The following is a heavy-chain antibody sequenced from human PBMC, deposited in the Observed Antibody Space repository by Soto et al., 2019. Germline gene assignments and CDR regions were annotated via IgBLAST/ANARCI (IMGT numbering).Heavy chain of an antibody. D-gene: IGHD3-10*01. CDR3: ARQENASGSHYLRPFGH. CDR1: GASVRSSRFY. Sequence: SETLSLTCSVSGASVRSSRFYWGWIRQTPGKGLDWIGSIVSSGAIHPNPSLRTRIDISLNSTQNKLSLDLFSVTAADTSVDYFARQENASGSHYLRPFGHWGQGILVTVSS. J-gene: IGHJ4*02. V-gene: IGHV4-39*01. CDR2: IVSSGAI.